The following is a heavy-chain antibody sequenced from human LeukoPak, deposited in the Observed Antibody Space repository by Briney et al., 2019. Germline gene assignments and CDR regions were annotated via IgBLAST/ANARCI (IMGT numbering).Heavy chain of an antibody. V-gene: IGHV3-23*01. Sequence: GESLRLSCAASGLTFSNAWMSWVRQAPGKGLEWVSAISGSGGSTYYADSVKGRFTISRDNSKNTLYLQMNSLRAEDTAVYYCAKVPDSSGPYWYYFDYWGQGTLVTVSS. D-gene: IGHD3-22*01. CDR3: AKVPDSSGPYWYYFDY. J-gene: IGHJ4*02. CDR2: ISGSGGST. CDR1: GLTFSNAW.